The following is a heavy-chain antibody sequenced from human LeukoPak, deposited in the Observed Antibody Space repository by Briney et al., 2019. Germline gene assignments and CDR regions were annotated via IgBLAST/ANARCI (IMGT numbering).Heavy chain of an antibody. D-gene: IGHD1-26*01. Sequence: SETLSLTCTVSGGSISSYYWSWIRQPPRKGLEWNGDNYYSGSTNYSPSLTSRVTISVDAAKNQCSLWLSSVTAADTAVYYSARLASGSYGPLTPFDYWGQGTLVTVSS. CDR3: ARLASGSYGPLTPFDY. CDR2: NYYSGST. CDR1: GGSISSYY. J-gene: IGHJ4*02. V-gene: IGHV4-59*08.